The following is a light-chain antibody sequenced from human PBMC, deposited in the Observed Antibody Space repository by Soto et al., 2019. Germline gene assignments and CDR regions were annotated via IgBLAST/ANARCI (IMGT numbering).Light chain of an antibody. CDR2: EVS. CDR1: SSDVGGYYY. Sequence: QSALTQPPSASGSPGQSVTMSCSGTSSDVGGYYYVSWYQQHPGKAPKLMIYEVSKRPSGVPDRFFGSKSGNTASLTVSGLQAEDEADYYCSSYAGSSNFVVFGGGTKLTVL. J-gene: IGLJ2*01. V-gene: IGLV2-8*01. CDR3: SSYAGSSNFVV.